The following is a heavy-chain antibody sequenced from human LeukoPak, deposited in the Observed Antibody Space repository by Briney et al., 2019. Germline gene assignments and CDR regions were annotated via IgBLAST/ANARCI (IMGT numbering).Heavy chain of an antibody. Sequence: ASVKVSCKASGYTFTGYYMHWVRQAPGQGLEWMGWINPNSGGTNYAQKFQGRVTMTRDTSISTAYMELSRLRSEDTALYYCARDRGFGTTYAFDIWGQGTMVTVSS. CDR2: INPNSGGT. J-gene: IGHJ3*02. CDR3: ARDRGFGTTYAFDI. D-gene: IGHD3-10*01. V-gene: IGHV1-2*02. CDR1: GYTFTGYY.